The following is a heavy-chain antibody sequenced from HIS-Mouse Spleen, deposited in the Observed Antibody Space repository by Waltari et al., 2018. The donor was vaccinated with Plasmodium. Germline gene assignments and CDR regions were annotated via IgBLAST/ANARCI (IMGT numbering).Heavy chain of an antibody. V-gene: IGHV1-2*02. CDR3: ARVLGYKAAAGTFVEYFQH. CDR1: GYTFTGYY. CDR2: INPNSGGT. J-gene: IGHJ1*01. Sequence: VQLVQSGAEVKKPAASVTVSCKASGYTFTGYYMPWVRQAPGQGLEWMGWINPNSGGTNYAQKFQGRVMTRDTSISTAYMELSRLRSDDTAVYYCARVLGYKAAAGTFVEYFQHWGQGTLVTVSS. D-gene: IGHD6-13*01.